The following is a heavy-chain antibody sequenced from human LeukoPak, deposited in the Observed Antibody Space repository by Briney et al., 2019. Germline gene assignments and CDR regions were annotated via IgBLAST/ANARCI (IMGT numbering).Heavy chain of an antibody. CDR3: ARDLDSSGPYYGMDV. Sequence: PSETLSLTCTVSGGSISSSSYYWGWIRQPPGKGLEWIGSIYYSGSTYYNPSLKSRVTISLDTSKNQFSLKLTSLTAADTAVYYCARDLDSSGPYYGMDVWGQGTTVPSP. D-gene: IGHD3-22*01. CDR1: GGSISSSSYY. J-gene: IGHJ6*02. CDR2: IYYSGST. V-gene: IGHV4-39*07.